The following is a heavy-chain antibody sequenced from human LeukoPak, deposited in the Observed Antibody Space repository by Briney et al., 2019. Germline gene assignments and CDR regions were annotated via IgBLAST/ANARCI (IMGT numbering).Heavy chain of an antibody. CDR1: GGSISSYY. CDR3: ARTEVLPDYYDSSGGFDY. D-gene: IGHD3-22*01. V-gene: IGHV4-59*01. J-gene: IGHJ4*02. Sequence: PSETLSLTCSVSGGSISSYYWSWIRQPPGKGLEWIGYIYYSGSTNYNPSLKSRVTISVDTSKNQFSLKLSSVTAADTAVYYCARTEVLPDYYDSSGGFDYWGQGILVTVSS. CDR2: IYYSGST.